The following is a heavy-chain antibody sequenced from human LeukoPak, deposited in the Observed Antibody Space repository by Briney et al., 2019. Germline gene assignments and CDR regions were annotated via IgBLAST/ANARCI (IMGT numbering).Heavy chain of an antibody. Sequence: GGSLRLSCVASRLPIADFAMHWVRQAPGKGLEWVSLISGDGVSTFYADSVKGRFSISRDNSKNSLYLEMNSLRTEDAAMYYCAKESGKFDYWGQGTLVAVSS. CDR3: AKESGKFDY. J-gene: IGHJ4*02. CDR2: ISGDGVST. V-gene: IGHV3-43*02. CDR1: RLPIADFA.